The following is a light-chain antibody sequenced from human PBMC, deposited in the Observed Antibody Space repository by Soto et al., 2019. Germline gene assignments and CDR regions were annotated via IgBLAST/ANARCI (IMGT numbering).Light chain of an antibody. V-gene: IGKV3-15*01. CDR1: ENIDNK. CDR2: NAV. CDR3: QQYKSWWPIT. J-gene: IGKJ5*01. Sequence: EIVLTQSPATLSVSPGEGATLSCRASENIDNKLVWYQQKPGQAPSLLLSNAVTRAPGIPARFSGSGFGTEFTLTISSLQPEDFATYYCQQYKSWWPITFGQGTRLEI.